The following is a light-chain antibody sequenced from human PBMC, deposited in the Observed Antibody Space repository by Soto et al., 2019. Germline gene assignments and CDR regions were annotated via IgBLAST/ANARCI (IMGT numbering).Light chain of an antibody. CDR1: SSDVGGYEY. CDR3: SAYASTSTLL. CDR2: DVS. J-gene: IGLJ2*01. Sequence: QSALTQPASVSGSPGQSITISCTGTSSDVGGYEYVSWYQQYPGKAPKLMIYDVSSRPSGVSDRFSGSKSGNTASLTISGLQSEDEADYYCSAYASTSTLLFGGGTQLTVL. V-gene: IGLV2-14*03.